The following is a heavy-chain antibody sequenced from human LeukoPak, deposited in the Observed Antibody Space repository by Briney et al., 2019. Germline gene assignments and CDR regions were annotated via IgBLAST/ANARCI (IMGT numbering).Heavy chain of an antibody. CDR3: ARTQGRGSSPSLDY. J-gene: IGHJ4*02. Sequence: SETLSLTCTVSGGSISSGSYYWSWIRQPAGKGLEWIVRIYTSGSTNYNPSLKSRVTISVATSKNQFSLKLSSVTAADTAVYYCARTQGRGSSPSLDYWGQGTLVTVSS. V-gene: IGHV4-61*02. CDR2: IYTSGST. D-gene: IGHD1-26*01. CDR1: GGSISSGSYY.